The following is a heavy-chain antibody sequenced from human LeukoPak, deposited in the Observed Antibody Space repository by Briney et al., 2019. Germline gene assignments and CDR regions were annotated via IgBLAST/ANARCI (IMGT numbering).Heavy chain of an antibody. V-gene: IGHV3-49*04. CDR2: IRSKACGGTT. CDR1: GFTFGDYA. D-gene: IGHD3-22*01. CDR3: TRAVIVVVAGAFDI. J-gene: IGHJ3*02. Sequence: GGSLRLSCTASGFTFGDYAMSWVRQAPGKGLEWVGFIRSKACGGTTEYAASVKGRFTISRDDSKSIAYLQMNSLKTEDTAVYYCTRAVIVVVAGAFDIWGQGTMVTVSS.